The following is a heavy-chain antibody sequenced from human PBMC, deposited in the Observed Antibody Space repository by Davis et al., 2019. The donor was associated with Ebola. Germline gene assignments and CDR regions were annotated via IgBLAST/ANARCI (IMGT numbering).Heavy chain of an antibody. J-gene: IGHJ4*02. V-gene: IGHV3-23*01. CDR3: AKDGSGYCSSTSCRFNDY. CDR1: GFTFSSYA. D-gene: IGHD2-2*01. Sequence: GSLRLSCAASGFTFSSYAMSWVRQAPGKGLEWVSAISGSGGSTYYADSVKGRFTISRDNSKNTLYLQMNSLRAEDTAVYYCAKDGSGYCSSTSCRFNDYWGQGTLVTVSS. CDR2: ISGSGGST.